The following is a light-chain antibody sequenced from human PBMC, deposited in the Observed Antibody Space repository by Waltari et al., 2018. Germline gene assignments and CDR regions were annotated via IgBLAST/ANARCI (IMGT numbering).Light chain of an antibody. CDR2: GAS. CDR3: QQYNDWPRT. J-gene: IGKJ1*01. V-gene: IGKV3-15*01. CDR1: QSVSRN. Sequence: EIVMTQSPATLSVSPGARATLSCRESQSVSRNLAWYQQKPGQSPRLLIYGASTRDTGIAARFSGSGSGTEFTLTISSLQSEDFALYYCQQYNDWPRTFGQGTKVEI.